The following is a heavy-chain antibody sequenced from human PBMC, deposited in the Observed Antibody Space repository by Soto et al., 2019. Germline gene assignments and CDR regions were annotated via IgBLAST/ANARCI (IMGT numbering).Heavy chain of an antibody. D-gene: IGHD1-7*01. CDR3: ARDQLELRTKFVY. Sequence: SQTLSLTCAISGDSVSSNIAAWNWIRQSPSRGLEWLGRTYYKSKWYNDYALSVKSRITINPDTSKNQLSLQLNSVTPEDTAVYYCARDQLELRTKFVYWGQGSLVTVSS. CDR2: TYYKSKWYN. V-gene: IGHV6-1*01. CDR1: GDSVSSNIAA. J-gene: IGHJ4*02.